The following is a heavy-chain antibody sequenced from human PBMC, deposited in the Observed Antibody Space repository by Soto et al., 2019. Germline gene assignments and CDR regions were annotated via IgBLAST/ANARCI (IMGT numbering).Heavy chain of an antibody. CDR3: AASIFYYGMDV. V-gene: IGHV1-69*13. J-gene: IGHJ6*02. CDR1: RVAFSKFI. Sequence: GASVKVSCKASRVAFSKFIVTWVRQAPGLGLEWVGGIIPIFGTANYAQKFQGRVTITAGESTSTSYMEVNNLRSEDTAIYYCAASIFYYGMDVWGQGTTVTVSS. CDR2: IIPIFGTA.